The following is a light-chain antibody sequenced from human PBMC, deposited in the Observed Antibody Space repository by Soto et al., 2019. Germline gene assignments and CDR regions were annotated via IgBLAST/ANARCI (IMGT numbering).Light chain of an antibody. Sequence: QSVLTQPPSVSGAPGQRVTISCTGSSSNIGAGYDVNWYQQLPGTAPKLLIYGNTNRPSGVPDRFSGSKSGTSASLAITGXXXXXXXDYYCQSYDSSLSGSLVFGGGTKLTVL. CDR2: GNT. J-gene: IGLJ2*01. CDR3: QSYDSSLSGSLV. CDR1: SSNIGAGYD. V-gene: IGLV1-40*01.